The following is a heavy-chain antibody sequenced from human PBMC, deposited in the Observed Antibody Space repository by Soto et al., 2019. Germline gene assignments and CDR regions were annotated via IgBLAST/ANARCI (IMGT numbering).Heavy chain of an antibody. Sequence: PSETLSLTCTVSSGSISSSSYYWGWIRQPPGKGLEWIGNMYYSGNTYYNPSLRGRVTISVDTSKNQFSLRLSSVTAADTAVYYCASGYYYWNFDCWGQGTLVTVSS. CDR2: MYYSGNT. CDR3: ASGYYYWNFDC. D-gene: IGHD3-22*01. J-gene: IGHJ4*02. V-gene: IGHV4-39*01. CDR1: SGSISSSSYY.